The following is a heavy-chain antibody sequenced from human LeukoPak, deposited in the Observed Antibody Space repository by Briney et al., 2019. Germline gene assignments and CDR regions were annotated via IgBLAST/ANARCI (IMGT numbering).Heavy chain of an antibody. CDR3: VRDLSTSWYYFEH. CDR1: GFTYSTYW. D-gene: IGHD6-13*01. Sequence: QSGGSLRLSCAASGFTYSTYWMHWVRQAPGKVLVWVSRINGDGSTTNYADSVEGRFTISRDNAKNTLYLQMNTLRAEDTAVYYCVRDLSTSWYYFEHWGQGTLVTVSS. V-gene: IGHV3-74*01. CDR2: INGDGSTT. J-gene: IGHJ4*02.